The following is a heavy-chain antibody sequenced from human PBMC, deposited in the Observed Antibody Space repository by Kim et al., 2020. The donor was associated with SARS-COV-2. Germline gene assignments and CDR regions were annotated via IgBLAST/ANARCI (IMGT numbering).Heavy chain of an antibody. CDR1: GYTFTSYY. D-gene: IGHD3-10*01. CDR2: INPSGGST. CDR3: ARASPRITMVQGVIINHYYYYYGMDV. Sequence: ASVKVSCKASGYTFTSYYMHWVRQAPGQGLEWMGIINPSGGSTSYAQKFQGRVTMTRDTSTSTVYMELSSLRSEDTAVYYCARASPRITMVQGVIINHYYYYYGMDVWGQGTTVTVSS. J-gene: IGHJ6*02. V-gene: IGHV1-46*01.